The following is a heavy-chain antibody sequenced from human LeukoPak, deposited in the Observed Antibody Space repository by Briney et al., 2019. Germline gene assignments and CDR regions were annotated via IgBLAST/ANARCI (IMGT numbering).Heavy chain of an antibody. CDR1: GYTFTSYG. V-gene: IGHV1-18*01. CDR3: ASRAGNSFHGFDV. J-gene: IGHJ3*01. D-gene: IGHD4-23*01. Sequence: ASVKVSCRGSGYTFTSYGINWVRQAPGQGLAWMGWISAYNGDTSSAQTLQGRITMTTDTSTSTAYMELRSLTSDDTAVYYCASRAGNSFHGFDVWGQGTMVTVSS. CDR2: ISAYNGDT.